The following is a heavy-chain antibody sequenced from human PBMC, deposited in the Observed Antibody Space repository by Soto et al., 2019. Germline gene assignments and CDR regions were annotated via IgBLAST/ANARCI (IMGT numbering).Heavy chain of an antibody. V-gene: IGHV3-30-3*02. CDR2: ISYDGSTT. CDR1: GFTFSSHS. J-gene: IGHJ4*02. CDR3: ANDSDGFREKFFDY. Sequence: PGGSLRLSCAASGFTFSSHSMHWVRQAPGKGLEWVAFISYDGSTTYYADSVQGRFTISRDNSKSTVYLQLDSLRPEDTAVYYCANDSDGFREKFFDYWGQGTLVTVSS. D-gene: IGHD2-21*01.